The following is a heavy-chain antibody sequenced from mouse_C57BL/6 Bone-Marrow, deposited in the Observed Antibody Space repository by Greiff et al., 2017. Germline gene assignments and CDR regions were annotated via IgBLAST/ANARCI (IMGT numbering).Heavy chain of an antibody. CDR2: IDPNSGGT. J-gene: IGHJ4*01. CDR3: ARKEDSSGYGYYAMDY. D-gene: IGHD3-2*02. CDR1: GYTFTSYW. Sequence: QVQLKESGAELVKPGASVKLSCKASGYTFTSYWMHWVKQRPGRGLEWIGRIDPNSGGTKYNEKFKSKATLTVDKPSSTAYMQLSSLTSEDSAVYYCARKEDSSGYGYYAMDYWGQGTSVTVSS. V-gene: IGHV1-72*01.